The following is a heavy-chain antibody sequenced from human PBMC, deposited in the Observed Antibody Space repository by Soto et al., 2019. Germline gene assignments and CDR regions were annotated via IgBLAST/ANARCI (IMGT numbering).Heavy chain of an antibody. CDR1: GGTFGSYA. CDR2: IIPILNSP. V-gene: IGHV1-69*13. D-gene: IGHD2-2*01. CDR3: AREAPYCTSATCPKFYDMDV. Sequence: SVKVSCKASGGTFGSYAITWVRRAPGQGLEWLGGIIPILNSPAYAQKFQARVVITADEITNTACMELNSLRFDDTAVYYCAREAPYCTSATCPKFYDMDVWGQGTTVTAP. J-gene: IGHJ6*02.